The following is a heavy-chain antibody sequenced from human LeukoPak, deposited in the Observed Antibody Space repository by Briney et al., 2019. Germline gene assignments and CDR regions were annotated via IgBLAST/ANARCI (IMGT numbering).Heavy chain of an antibody. CDR3: AKSKTAHKGSGWYNDY. J-gene: IGHJ4*02. D-gene: IGHD6-19*01. Sequence: PGGSLRLSCAASGFTFSSYGMHWVRQAPGKGLEWVAVISYDGSNKYYADSVKGRFTISRDNSKNTLYLQMNSLRAEGTAVYYCAKSKTAHKGSGWYNDYWGQGTLVTVSS. CDR2: ISYDGSNK. V-gene: IGHV3-30*18. CDR1: GFTFSSYG.